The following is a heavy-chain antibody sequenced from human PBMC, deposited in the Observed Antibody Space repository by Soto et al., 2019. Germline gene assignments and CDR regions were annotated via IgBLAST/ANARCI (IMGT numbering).Heavy chain of an antibody. CDR2: IWYDGSNK. CDR3: ARGYYYDSSGYYYVHWFDP. Sequence: GGSLRLSCAPAGFTFSSYCMHWVRQAPGKGLEWVAVIWYDGSNKYYAASVKGRFTISRDKSKNTMYLQMNSLRAEDTAVYYCARGYYYDSSGYYYVHWFDPWGQGTLVTVSS. V-gene: IGHV3-33*01. CDR1: GFTFSSYC. D-gene: IGHD3-22*01. J-gene: IGHJ5*02.